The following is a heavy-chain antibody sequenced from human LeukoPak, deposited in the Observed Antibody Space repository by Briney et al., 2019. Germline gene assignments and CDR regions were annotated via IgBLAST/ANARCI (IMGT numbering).Heavy chain of an antibody. Sequence: GGSLRLSCADSGFTFSSYDMHWVRQATGKGLEWVATITTSGDRYYPGSVKGRFTISRENAKNSLYLQMNSLRAGDTAMYYCAREACNGNSCYLLDYWGQGTLVTVSS. V-gene: IGHV3-13*01. CDR1: GFTFSSYD. CDR2: ITTSGDR. D-gene: IGHD2-15*01. J-gene: IGHJ4*02. CDR3: AREACNGNSCYLLDY.